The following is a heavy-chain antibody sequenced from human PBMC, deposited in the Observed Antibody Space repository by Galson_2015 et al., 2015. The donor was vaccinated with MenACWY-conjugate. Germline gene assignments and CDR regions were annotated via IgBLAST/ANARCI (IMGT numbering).Heavy chain of an antibody. V-gene: IGHV4-59*08. CDR2: IYYSGST. CDR1: GGSISSYY. CDR3: ARTPRGRGHALAVAGTYFDY. Sequence: ETLSLTCTVSGGSISSYYWSWIRQPPGKGLEWIGYIYYSGSTNYNSSLKSRVTISVDTSKNQFSLKLSSVTAADTAVYYCARTPRGRGHALAVAGTYFDYWGQGTLVTVSS. D-gene: IGHD6-19*01. J-gene: IGHJ4*02.